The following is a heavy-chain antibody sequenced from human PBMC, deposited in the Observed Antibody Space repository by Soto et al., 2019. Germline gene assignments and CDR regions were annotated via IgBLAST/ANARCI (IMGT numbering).Heavy chain of an antibody. CDR3: AREDTAAYSGMDV. D-gene: IGHD5-18*01. V-gene: IGHV1-46*01. CDR2: INPSGGST. CDR1: GYTFTNYY. Sequence: QVQLVQSGAEVKKPGASVKVSCKASGYTFTNYYVHWVRQAPGQGPEWMGVINPSGGSTRDAQKFQGRVTMTRDTSTSTVHMELSSLRSEDTAVYYCAREDTAAYSGMDVWGQRTPVTVSS. J-gene: IGHJ6*02.